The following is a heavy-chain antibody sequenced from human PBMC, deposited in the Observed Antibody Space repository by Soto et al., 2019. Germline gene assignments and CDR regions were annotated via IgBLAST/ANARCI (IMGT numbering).Heavy chain of an antibody. V-gene: IGHV1-8*01. J-gene: IGHJ6*02. Sequence: QVQLVQSGAEVKKPGASVKVSCKASGYTFTSYDINWVRQATGQGLEWMGWMNPNSGNTGYAQKFQGRVTMTRNTSISTAYMELSSLGSEDTAVYYCARELRGGGSPWYYYGMDVWGQGTTVTVSS. D-gene: IGHD1-26*01. CDR2: MNPNSGNT. CDR3: ARELRGGGSPWYYYGMDV. CDR1: GYTFTSYD.